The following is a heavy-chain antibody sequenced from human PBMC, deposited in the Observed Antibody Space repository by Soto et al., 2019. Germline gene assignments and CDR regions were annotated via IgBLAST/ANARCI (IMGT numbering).Heavy chain of an antibody. Sequence: PSQTLSLTCAISGDSVSSNSAAWNWIRQSPSRGLEWLGRTYYRSKWYNDYAVSVKSRITINPDTSKNQFSLQLNSVTPEDTAVYYCARDWDYYGSGSYYGYYFEYWGQGTLVTVS. CDR2: TYYRSKWYN. CDR1: GDSVSSNSAA. V-gene: IGHV6-1*01. J-gene: IGHJ4*02. CDR3: ARDWDYYGSGSYYGYYFEY. D-gene: IGHD3-10*01.